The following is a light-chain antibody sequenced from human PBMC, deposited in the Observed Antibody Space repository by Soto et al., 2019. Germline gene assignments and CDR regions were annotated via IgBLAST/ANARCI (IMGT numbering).Light chain of an antibody. CDR1: HSVNNNY. J-gene: IGKJ1*01. CDR3: QQYGSSRT. Sequence: EIVLTQSPGTLSLSPGERATLSCRASHSVNNNYLAWYQHKPGQAPRLLIYGASSRATGIPDRFSGSGSGTDFTLTISRLEPEDFAVYYCQQYGSSRTFGQGTKVEIK. V-gene: IGKV3-20*01. CDR2: GAS.